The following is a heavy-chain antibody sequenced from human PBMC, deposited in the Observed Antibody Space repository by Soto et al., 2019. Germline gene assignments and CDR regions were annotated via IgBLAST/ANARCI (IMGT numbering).Heavy chain of an antibody. D-gene: IGHD2-15*01. V-gene: IGHV4-39*01. CDR1: GGSISSSSYY. CDR2: IYYSGST. CDR3: ARRLALKIVVVLAANDAFDI. Sequence: SETLSLTCTVSGGSISSSSYYWGWIRQPPGKGLEGIGSIYYSGSTYYNPSLKSRVTISLDTSKNQFSLKLSSVTAADTALYYCARRLALKIVVVLAANDAFDIWGQGTMVTVSS. J-gene: IGHJ3*02.